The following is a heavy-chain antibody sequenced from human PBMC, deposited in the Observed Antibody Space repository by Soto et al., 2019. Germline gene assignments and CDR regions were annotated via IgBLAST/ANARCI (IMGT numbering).Heavy chain of an antibody. CDR1: GFSLSTSGVG. D-gene: IGHD3-10*01. V-gene: IGHV2-5*01. J-gene: IGHJ3*02. Sequence: SGPTLVNPTQTLTLNCTFSGFSLSTSGVGVGWIRQPPGKALEWLALIYWNDDKRYSPSLKSRLTITKDTSKNQVVLTMTNMDPVDTATYYCAHRLDLLWLRHKHAFDIWGQGTMVTVSS. CDR2: IYWNDDK. CDR3: AHRLDLLWLRHKHAFDI.